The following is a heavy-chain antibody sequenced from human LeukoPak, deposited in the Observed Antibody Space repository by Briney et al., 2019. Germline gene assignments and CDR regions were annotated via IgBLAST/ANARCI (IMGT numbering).Heavy chain of an antibody. CDR3: ARVYSGYDAEGTYYFDY. CDR2: IIPILGIA. CDR1: GGTFSSYA. Sequence: VASVEVSCKASGGTFSSYAISWVRQAPGQGLEWMGRIIPILGIANYAQKFQGRVTITADKSTSTAYMELSSLRSEDTAVYYCARVYSGYDAEGTYYFDYWGQGTLVTVSS. V-gene: IGHV1-69*04. D-gene: IGHD5-12*01. J-gene: IGHJ4*02.